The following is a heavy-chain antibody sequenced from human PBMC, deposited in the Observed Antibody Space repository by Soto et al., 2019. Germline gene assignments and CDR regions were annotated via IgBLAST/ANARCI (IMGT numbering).Heavy chain of an antibody. D-gene: IGHD5-12*01. CDR3: TRGGGYSGYDPFDY. Sequence: EVQLVESGGDLVQPGGSLRLSCAASGFSFSIFWMHWVRQAPGKGLVWVSSINGGGSSADYADTVKGRFTFSRDNGKNTVYLKMNSLRAEDTAVYYCTRGGGYSGYDPFDYWGQGTLVTVSS. V-gene: IGHV3-74*01. J-gene: IGHJ4*02. CDR2: INGGGSSA. CDR1: GFSFSIFW.